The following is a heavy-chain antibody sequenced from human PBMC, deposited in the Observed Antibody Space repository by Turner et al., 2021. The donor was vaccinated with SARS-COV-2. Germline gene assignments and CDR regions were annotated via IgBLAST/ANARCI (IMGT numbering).Heavy chain of an antibody. CDR3: ARGKYYDSSGYYSDAFDI. D-gene: IGHD3-22*01. CDR2: SYTSGST. V-gene: IGHV4-4*07. CDR1: GGSSSSYY. J-gene: IGHJ3*02. Sequence: QVQLQESGPGLVKPTETLSLTCTVSGGSSSSYYWSWIRQPAGKGLEWIGHSYTSGSTNYNPALKSRVTMSVDTSKNQFSLKLSSVTAADTAVYYCARGKYYDSSGYYSDAFDIWGQGTMVTVSS.